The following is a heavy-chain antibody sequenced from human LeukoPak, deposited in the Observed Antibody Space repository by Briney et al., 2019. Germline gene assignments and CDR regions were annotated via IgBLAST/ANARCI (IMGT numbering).Heavy chain of an antibody. J-gene: IGHJ4*02. CDR3: ARGLNEKATINPAC. Sequence: GGSLRLSCAASGFTFSSYAMNWVRQAPGKGLGWVALISYDGRNEYYADSVEGRFTISRDNSKNTLYLQMNSLRDEDTAVYYCARGLNEKATINPACWGQGTLVTVSS. D-gene: IGHD5-24*01. V-gene: IGHV3-30*04. CDR1: GFTFSSYA. CDR2: ISYDGRNE.